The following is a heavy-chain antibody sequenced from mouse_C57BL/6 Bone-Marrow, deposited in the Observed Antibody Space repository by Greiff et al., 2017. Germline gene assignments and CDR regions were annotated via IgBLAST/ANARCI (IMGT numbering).Heavy chain of an antibody. J-gene: IGHJ4*01. CDR3: ARNYYGSSLYCAMDY. CDR1: GYTFTDYE. Sequence: QVQLQQSGAELVRPGASVTLSCKASGYTFTDYEMHWVKQTPVHGLEWIGAIDPETGGTAYNQKFKGKDILTADKSSSTAYMELRSLTSEDSAVYYCARNYYGSSLYCAMDYWGQGTSVTVSS. CDR2: IDPETGGT. V-gene: IGHV1-15*01. D-gene: IGHD1-1*01.